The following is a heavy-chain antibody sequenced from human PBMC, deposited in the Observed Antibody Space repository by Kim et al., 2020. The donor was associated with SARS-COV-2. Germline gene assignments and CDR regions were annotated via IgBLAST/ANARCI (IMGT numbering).Heavy chain of an antibody. J-gene: IGHJ4*02. D-gene: IGHD5-12*01. CDR3: ARVSGYDLRFNDY. Sequence: NYAQKFQGRVTITADESPSTAYMELSSLRSEDTAVYYCARVSGYDLRFNDYWGQGTLVTVSS. V-gene: IGHV1-69*01.